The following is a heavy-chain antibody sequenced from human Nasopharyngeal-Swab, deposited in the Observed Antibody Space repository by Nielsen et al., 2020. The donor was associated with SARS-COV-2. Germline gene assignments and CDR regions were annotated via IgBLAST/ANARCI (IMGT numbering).Heavy chain of an antibody. Sequence: ASVKVSCKASGYTFTSYYMHWVRQAPGQGLEWMGIINPSGGSTSYAQKFQGRVTMTRDTSTSTVYMELSSLRSEDTAVYYCASSLGEFHAADYWGQGTLVTVSS. CDR1: GYTFTSYY. V-gene: IGHV1-46*01. CDR3: ASSLGEFHAADY. CDR2: INPSGGST. D-gene: IGHD3-16*01. J-gene: IGHJ4*02.